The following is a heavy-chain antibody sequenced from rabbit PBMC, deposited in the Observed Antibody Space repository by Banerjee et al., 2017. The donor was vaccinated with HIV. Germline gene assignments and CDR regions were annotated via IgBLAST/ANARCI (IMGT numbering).Heavy chain of an antibody. Sequence: QLKETGGGLVQPGGSLTLSCKASGFDFSSYWMSWVRQAPGKGLEWIGIIYGGRGNTNYASWVNGRFTISSDNAQNTVDLQMNSLTAADTATYFCARVFLSGYGAYDSIYGYATYFNLWGQGTLVTVS. J-gene: IGHJ4*01. CDR1: GFDFSSYW. CDR2: IYGGRGNT. D-gene: IGHD6-1*01. V-gene: IGHV1S7*01. CDR3: ARVFLSGYGAYDSIYGYATYFNL.